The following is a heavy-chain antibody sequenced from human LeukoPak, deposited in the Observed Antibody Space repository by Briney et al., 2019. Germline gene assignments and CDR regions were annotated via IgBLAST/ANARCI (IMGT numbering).Heavy chain of an antibody. CDR1: GYTFTSYD. Sequence: ASVKVSCKASGYTFTSYDINWVRQATGQGLEWMGWMNPNSGNTGYAQKFQGRVTMTRNTSISTAYMELSSLRSEDTAVYYCARGITMVRGVIRYYYYGMDVWGQGTTVTVSS. V-gene: IGHV1-8*01. D-gene: IGHD3-10*01. J-gene: IGHJ6*02. CDR2: MNPNSGNT. CDR3: ARGITMVRGVIRYYYYGMDV.